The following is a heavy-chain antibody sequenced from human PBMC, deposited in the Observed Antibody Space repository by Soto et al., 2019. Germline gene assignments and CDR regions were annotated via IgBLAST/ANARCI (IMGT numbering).Heavy chain of an antibody. J-gene: IGHJ6*02. CDR2: ISGGGSYI. CDR1: GFTFSDEN. V-gene: IGHV3-21*06. D-gene: IGHD2-2*01. CDR3: ARDSDCHSTSCFFPPHV. Sequence: GGSLRLSCSASGFTFSDENMSWVRQVPGKGLEWVSGISGGGSYIFYADSVQGRFSISRDNPKNSLFLEMNSLRVEDTAVYYCARDSDCHSTSCFFPPHVWGQGTTVTV.